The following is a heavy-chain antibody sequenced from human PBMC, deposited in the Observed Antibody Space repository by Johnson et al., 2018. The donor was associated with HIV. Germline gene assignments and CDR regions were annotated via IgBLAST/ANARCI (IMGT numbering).Heavy chain of an antibody. CDR2: INWNGGST. Sequence: VQLVESGGGVVRPGGSLRLSCAASGFTFDDYGMSWVRQAPGKVLEWVSGINWNGGSTGYADYVKGRFTISRDNAKNSLDLQMNSLRAEDTALYYCASQQWELGSHDAFDICGQGTMVTVSS. J-gene: IGHJ3*02. D-gene: IGHD1-26*01. V-gene: IGHV3-20*04. CDR3: ASQQWELGSHDAFDI. CDR1: GFTFDDYG.